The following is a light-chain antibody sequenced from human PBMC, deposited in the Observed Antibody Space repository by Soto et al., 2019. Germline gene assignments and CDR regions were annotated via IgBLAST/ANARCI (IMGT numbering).Light chain of an antibody. CDR3: QQSYSAPRT. V-gene: IGKV1-39*01. Sequence: DIQMTQSPSSLSASVGDRVTITCRASQRISSYLNWYQQKPGKAPKILIYAASNLQSGVPSRFSGSGSGTYFTLHISSLQPEDFATYYCQQSYSAPRTFGQGTKVEIK. J-gene: IGKJ1*01. CDR1: QRISSY. CDR2: AAS.